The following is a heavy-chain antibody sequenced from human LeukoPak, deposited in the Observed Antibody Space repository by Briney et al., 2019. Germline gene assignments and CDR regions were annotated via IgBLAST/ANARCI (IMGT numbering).Heavy chain of an antibody. D-gene: IGHD2-2*01. J-gene: IGHJ6*03. V-gene: IGHV1-2*02. CDR3: ARDQVGDIVVVPAAHYYYYYMDV. CDR2: INPNSGGT. Sequence: ASVKVSCRASGYTFTGYYMHWVRQAPGQGLEWMGWINPNSGGTNYAQKFQGRVTMTRDTSISTAYMELSRLRSDDTAVYSCARDQVGDIVVVPAAHYYYYYMDVWGKGPTVTVSS. CDR1: GYTFTGYY.